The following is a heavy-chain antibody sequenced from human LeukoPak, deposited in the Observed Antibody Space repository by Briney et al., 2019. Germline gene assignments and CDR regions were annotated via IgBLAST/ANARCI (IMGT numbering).Heavy chain of an antibody. J-gene: IGHJ4*02. CDR2: IKSKTDGGTT. CDR3: TTANILTGYYRD. Sequence: YPGGSLRLSCAASGFTFTDYYMSWIRQAPGKGLEWVGRIKSKTDGGTTDYAAPVKGRFTISRDDSKNTLHLQMNSLKTEDTAVYYCTTANILTGYYRDWGQGTLVTVSS. CDR1: GFTFTDYY. V-gene: IGHV3-15*01. D-gene: IGHD3-9*01.